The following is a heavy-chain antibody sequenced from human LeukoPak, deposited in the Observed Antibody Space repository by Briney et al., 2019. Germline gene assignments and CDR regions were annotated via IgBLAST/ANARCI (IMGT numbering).Heavy chain of an antibody. V-gene: IGHV3-30*18. CDR3: AKVTPGSTARKSGLDF. Sequence: GGSLRLSCAASGFSFSSYGMHWVRQTPGKGLEWVAVMSFDGSNKYYGDSVKGRFTISRDNSKNTLYLQMNSLRVEDTALYYCAKVTPGSTARKSGLDFWGQGTLVTVSS. CDR2: MSFDGSNK. J-gene: IGHJ4*02. D-gene: IGHD2-21*02. CDR1: GFSFSSYG.